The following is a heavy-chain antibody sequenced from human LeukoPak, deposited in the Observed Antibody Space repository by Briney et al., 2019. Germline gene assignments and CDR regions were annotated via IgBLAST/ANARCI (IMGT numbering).Heavy chain of an antibody. D-gene: IGHD3-10*01. V-gene: IGHV3-23*01. CDR3: ARKSASGNYPLDY. J-gene: IGHJ4*02. CDR1: GFNFGSYS. Sequence: GGSLRLSCAASGFNFGSYSMTWVRQAPGKGLEWVSVISADSAATFYADPVKGRFTISRDNGRNTVSLQMSSLRAEDTALYYCARKSASGNYPLDYWGQGTLVTVSS. CDR2: ISADSAAT.